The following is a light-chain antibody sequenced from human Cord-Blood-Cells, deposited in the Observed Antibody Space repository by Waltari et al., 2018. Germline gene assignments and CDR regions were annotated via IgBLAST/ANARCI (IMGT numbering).Light chain of an antibody. Sequence: DIQMIQSPSTLSASVGDRVTITCRASQSISSWLAWYQQQPRKAAKLLIYKASSLESGVPSRCSSSGSRTEFTLTISSLQPDDFATYYCQQNNSYSTFGGGTKVEIK. J-gene: IGKJ4*01. CDR1: QSISSW. CDR3: QQNNSYST. CDR2: KAS. V-gene: IGKV1-5*03.